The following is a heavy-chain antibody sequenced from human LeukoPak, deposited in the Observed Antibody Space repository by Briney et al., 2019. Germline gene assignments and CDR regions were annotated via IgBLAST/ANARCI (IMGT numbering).Heavy chain of an antibody. CDR1: GFTFSTFC. V-gene: IGHV3-7*01. CDR2: IKEDGTEK. J-gene: IGHJ4*01. D-gene: IGHD3-22*01. Sequence: GGSLRLSCAASGFTFSTFCMSWVRQAPGKGLEWVANIKEDGTEKYYVDSVKGRFTISRDNAKNSLYLQMNSLRAEDTAVYYCTRGRFLHDSSSVYSSFYHWGHGTLVTVSS. CDR3: TRGRFLHDSSSVYSSFYH.